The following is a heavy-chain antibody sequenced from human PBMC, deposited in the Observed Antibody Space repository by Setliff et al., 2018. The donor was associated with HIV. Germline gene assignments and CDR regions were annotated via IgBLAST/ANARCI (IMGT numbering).Heavy chain of an antibody. Sequence: PSETLSLTCTVSGGSISSGSYYWNWIRQPAGKGLEWIGRIYNSGITNYNPSLRSRLTMSVDTSKNQISLKLTSVTAADTAVFYCARVPFTTGFDYWGQGILVTVSS. V-gene: IGHV4-61*02. CDR2: IYNSGIT. D-gene: IGHD3-3*01. J-gene: IGHJ4*02. CDR1: GGSISSGSYY. CDR3: ARVPFTTGFDY.